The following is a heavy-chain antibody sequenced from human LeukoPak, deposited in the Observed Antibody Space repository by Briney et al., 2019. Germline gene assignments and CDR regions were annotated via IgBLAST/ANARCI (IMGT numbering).Heavy chain of an antibody. CDR1: GFTFNSHS. Sequence: GGSLRLSCAASGFTFNSHSMHWVCEAPGKGLGRVAFIWYDGTSKYYPDSVKGLFTISRDDSRSTLYLQMNSLRAEDTAVYYGAKGHEFGDRKYYFDYWGEGALVTVSS. CDR3: AKGHEFGDRKYYFDY. D-gene: IGHD2-21*01. V-gene: IGHV3-30*02. CDR2: IWYDGTSK. J-gene: IGHJ4*02.